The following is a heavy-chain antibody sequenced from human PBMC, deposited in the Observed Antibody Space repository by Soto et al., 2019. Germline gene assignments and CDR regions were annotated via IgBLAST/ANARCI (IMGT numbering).Heavy chain of an antibody. D-gene: IGHD3-16*01. J-gene: IGHJ4*02. CDR2: HHSDST. Sequence: QVQLQESGPGLVKPSETLSLTCTVSGGSMRGQHWSWIRQPPGKGLEWIGHHSDSTNYNPSLKSRITISTDTSKNQFSLKLRSVTAADTAVYYCATYTVGEWGRGYWGQGTLFTVSS. CDR1: GGSMRGQH. CDR3: ATYTVGEWGRGY. V-gene: IGHV4-4*09.